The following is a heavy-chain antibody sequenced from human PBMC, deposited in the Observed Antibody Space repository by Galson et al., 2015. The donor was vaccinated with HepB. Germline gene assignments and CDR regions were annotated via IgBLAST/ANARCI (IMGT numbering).Heavy chain of an antibody. J-gene: IGHJ6*03. Sequence: SETLSLTCAVYGGSFSGYYWSWIRQPLGKGLEWIGEINHSGSTNYNPSLKSRVTISVDTSKNQFSLKLSSVTAADTAVYYCARGAPLWELLRPPTKNYYYYMDVWGKGTMVTVSS. D-gene: IGHD1-26*01. V-gene: IGHV4-34*01. CDR1: GGSFSGYY. CDR2: INHSGST. CDR3: ARGAPLWELLRPPTKNYYYYMDV.